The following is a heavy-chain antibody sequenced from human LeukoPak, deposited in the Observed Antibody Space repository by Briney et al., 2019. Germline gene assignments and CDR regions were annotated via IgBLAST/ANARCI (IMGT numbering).Heavy chain of an antibody. D-gene: IGHD3-10*01. CDR3: ARVFPPINGYGSGSYSFLGSLDP. V-gene: IGHV1-69*13. CDR2: IIPIFDTT. CDR1: GGTFSSCA. J-gene: IGHJ5*02. Sequence: ASVKVSCKASGGTFSSCAISWVRQAPGQGLEWMGGIIPIFDTTNYAQKFQARVTITADESTSTAYMELSSLRSEDTAVYYCARVFPPINGYGSGSYSFLGSLDPWGQGTLVTVSS.